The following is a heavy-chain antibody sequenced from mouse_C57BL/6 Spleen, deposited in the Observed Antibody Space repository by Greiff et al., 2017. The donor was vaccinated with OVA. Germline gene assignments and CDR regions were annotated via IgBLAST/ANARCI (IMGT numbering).Heavy chain of an antibody. Sequence: VKLVESGPELVKPGASVKISCKASGYAFSSSWMNWVKQRPGKGLEWIGRIYPGDGDTNYNGKFKGKATLTADKSSSTAYMQLSSLTSEDSAVYFGASHRYDGYSPLYFDVWGTGTTVTVSS. CDR2: IYPGDGDT. V-gene: IGHV1-82*01. D-gene: IGHD2-3*01. J-gene: IGHJ1*03. CDR3: ASHRYDGYSPLYFDV. CDR1: GYAFSSSW.